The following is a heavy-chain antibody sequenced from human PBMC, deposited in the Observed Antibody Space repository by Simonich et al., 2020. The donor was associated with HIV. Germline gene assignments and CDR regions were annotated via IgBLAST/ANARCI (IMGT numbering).Heavy chain of an antibody. CDR1: NYSSTNTYY. CDR3: ARRQGNWKVNWYDP. CDR2: FYHSGST. V-gene: IGHV4-38-2*01. J-gene: IGHJ5*02. Sequence: QVQLQESGPGLVEPSETLSLTCAVSNYSSTNTYYWAWIRQPPGRGLEWIGSFYHSGSTYYNPSLKSRVTISVDTSKNQFSLKVKSVTAADTAVYYCARRQGNWKVNWYDPWGQGTLVTVSS. D-gene: IGHD1-1*01.